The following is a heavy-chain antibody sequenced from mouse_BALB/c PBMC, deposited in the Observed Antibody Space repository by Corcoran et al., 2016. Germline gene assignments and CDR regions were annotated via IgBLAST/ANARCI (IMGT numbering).Heavy chain of an antibody. Sequence: DVQLQASGPGLVKPSQPLSLTCSVTGYSIISGYSWNWIRQFQGNKLEWMGYISYDGSNNYNPSLKNRISITRDTSKNQFFLKLNSVTTEDTATYYCARAATAHYFDYWGQGTTLTVSS. CDR3: ARAATAHYFDY. CDR1: GYSIISGYS. CDR2: ISYDGSN. D-gene: IGHD1-2*01. V-gene: IGHV3-6*02. J-gene: IGHJ2*01.